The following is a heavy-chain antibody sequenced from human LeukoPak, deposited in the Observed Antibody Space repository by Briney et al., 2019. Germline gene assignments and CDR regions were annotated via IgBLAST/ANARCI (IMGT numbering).Heavy chain of an antibody. CDR3: ASDPSGRLVGWFDP. V-gene: IGHV4-38-2*02. D-gene: IGHD6-19*01. CDR1: GYSMSSGYY. CDR2: IYRRWRT. J-gene: IGHJ5*02. Sequence: SETLSLTCTVSGYSMSSGYYWGWIRQPPGKGLEGIGSIYRRWRTYYSPSLKRRDPIPVETSKNHFSLNLSSETAADPDVYSCASDPSGRLVGWFDPWGQGSLVTVSS.